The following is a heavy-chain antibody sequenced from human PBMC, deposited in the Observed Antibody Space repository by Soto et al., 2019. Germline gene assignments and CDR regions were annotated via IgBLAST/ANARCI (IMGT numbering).Heavy chain of an antibody. D-gene: IGHD3-10*01. CDR2: ISGSGGST. CDR3: AKELSFYGSGSLY. J-gene: IGHJ4*02. V-gene: IGHV3-23*01. CDR1: RFPFSSSP. Sequence: GSLRLSCAASRFPFSSSPMTWVRQAPGRGLEWASTISGSGGSTYYADSVKGRFTISRYNSRSTLSLQMNSLAAEDTAVYYCAKELSFYGSGSLYWGPGTLVTVSS.